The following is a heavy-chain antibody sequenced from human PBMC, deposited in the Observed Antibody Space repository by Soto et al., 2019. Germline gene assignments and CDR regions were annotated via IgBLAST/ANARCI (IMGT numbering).Heavy chain of an antibody. CDR1: GFTFSSYW. CDR3: ARPPSYYDILTGYYNTWYFDL. D-gene: IGHD3-9*01. V-gene: IGHV3-74*01. Sequence: EVQLVESGGGLVQPGGSLRLSCAASGFTFSSYWMHWVRQAPGKGLVWVSRINSDGSSTSYADSVKGRFTISRDNAKNTRYLQMNSLRAEDTAVYYCARPPSYYDILTGYYNTWYFDLWGRGTLVTVSS. CDR2: INSDGSST. J-gene: IGHJ2*01.